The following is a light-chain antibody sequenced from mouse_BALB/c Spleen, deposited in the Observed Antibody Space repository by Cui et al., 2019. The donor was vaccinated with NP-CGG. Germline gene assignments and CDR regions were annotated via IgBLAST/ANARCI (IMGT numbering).Light chain of an antibody. CDR3: ALWYSNHWM. CDR1: TGAVTTSNY. J-gene: IGLJ1*01. V-gene: IGLV1*01. CDR2: GTD. Sequence: QAVVTQESELTTSPGETVTLTCRSSTGAVTTSNYANWVQEKPGHLFTGLIGGTDNRTPGVPARFSGSLIGDKAALTIAGAQTEDEAIYFCALWYSNHWMFGGGTKLTVL.